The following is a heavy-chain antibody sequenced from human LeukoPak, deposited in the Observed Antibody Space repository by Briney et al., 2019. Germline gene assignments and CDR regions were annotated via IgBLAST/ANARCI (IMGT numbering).Heavy chain of an antibody. V-gene: IGHV3-21*01. CDR3: ARDIAARTQGDAFDI. Sequence: GGSLRLSCAASGFTFSSYSMNWVRQAPGKGLEWVSSISSSSSYIYYADSVKGRLTISRDNAKNSLYLQMNSLRAEDTAVYYCARDIAARTQGDAFDIWGQGTMVTVSS. D-gene: IGHD6-6*01. CDR2: ISSSSSYI. CDR1: GFTFSSYS. J-gene: IGHJ3*02.